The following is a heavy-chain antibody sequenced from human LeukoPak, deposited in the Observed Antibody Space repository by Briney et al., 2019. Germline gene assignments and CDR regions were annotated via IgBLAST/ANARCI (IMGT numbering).Heavy chain of an antibody. CDR1: VGSISSYY. CDR3: ARAPIPYDRSRTDHRFDP. J-gene: IGHJ5*02. V-gene: IGHV4-59*01. CDR2: IYYSGST. Sequence: SETLSLTCSVSVGSISSYYWSWIRQPPGKGLEWNGYIYYSGSTNYNPSLKSRVTISLDTSKSQFSLKLTSVTAADTAVYYCARAPIPYDRSRTDHRFDPWGQGTLVTVAS. D-gene: IGHD3-16*01.